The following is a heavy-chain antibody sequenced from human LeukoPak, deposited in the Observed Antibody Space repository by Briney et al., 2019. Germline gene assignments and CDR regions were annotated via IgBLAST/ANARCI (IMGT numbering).Heavy chain of an antibody. Sequence: SPSETLSLTCTVSGGSISSYYWSWIRRPPGKGLEWIGYIDYSGSTNYNPSLKSRVTISVDTPKNQFSLKLSSATAADTAVYYCARVRESSGYYAGFFDYWGQGTLVTVSS. CDR1: GGSISSYY. V-gene: IGHV4-59*01. J-gene: IGHJ4*02. CDR2: IDYSGST. CDR3: ARVRESSGYYAGFFDY. D-gene: IGHD3-22*01.